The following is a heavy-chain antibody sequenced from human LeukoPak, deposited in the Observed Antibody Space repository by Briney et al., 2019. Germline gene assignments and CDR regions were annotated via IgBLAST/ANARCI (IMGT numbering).Heavy chain of an antibody. V-gene: IGHV4-4*02. CDR1: GGSISSSNW. D-gene: IGHD6-19*01. J-gene: IGHJ4*02. CDR3: ARCQWLVRVYYFDY. CDR2: IYHSGST. Sequence: SETLSLTCAVSGGSISSSNWWSWVRQPPGKGLEWIGEIYHSGSTNYNPSLKSRVTISVDKSKNQFSLKLSSVTAAGTAVYYCARCQWLVRVYYFDYWGQGTLVTVSS.